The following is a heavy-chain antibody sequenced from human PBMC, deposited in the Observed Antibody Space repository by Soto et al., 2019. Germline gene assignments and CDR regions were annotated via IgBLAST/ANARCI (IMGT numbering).Heavy chain of an antibody. D-gene: IGHD2-21*01. J-gene: IGHJ4*02. CDR3: VKDGFYSLQY. CDR1: GVSITGYY. Sequence: SETLSLTCSVSGVSITGYYWTWIRHPPGEGLEWIGCVYHTGNTYYNPSLKSRVTMSLDTSKNQVSLRLNSVTAADTAMYYCVKDGFYSLQYWGQGIPVTVSS. CDR2: VYHTGNT. V-gene: IGHV4-4*07.